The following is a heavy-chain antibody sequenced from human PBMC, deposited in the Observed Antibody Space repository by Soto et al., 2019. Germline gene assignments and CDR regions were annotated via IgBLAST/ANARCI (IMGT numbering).Heavy chain of an antibody. CDR1: GYTFTSYG. CDR3: AREKYYDILTGPWRGIDV. V-gene: IGHV1-18*01. D-gene: IGHD3-9*01. J-gene: IGHJ6*02. Sequence: ASVKVSCKASGYTFTSYGISWVRQAPEQGLEWMGWISAYNGNTNYAQKLQGRVTMTTDTSTSTAYMELRSLRSDDTAVYYCAREKYYDILTGPWRGIDVWGQGTTVT. CDR2: ISAYNGNT.